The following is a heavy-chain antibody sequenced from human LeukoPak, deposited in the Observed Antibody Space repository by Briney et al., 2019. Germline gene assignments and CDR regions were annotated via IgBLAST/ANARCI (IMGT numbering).Heavy chain of an antibody. V-gene: IGHV1-18*01. CDR1: GGTFSSYT. CDR3: ARDSYYYDSSGYLGY. Sequence: GASVKVSCKASGGTFSSYTISWVRQAPGQGLEWMGWISAYNGNTNYAQKLQGRVTMTTDTSTSTAYMELRSLRSDDTAVYYCARDSYYYDSSGYLGYWGQGTLVTVSS. J-gene: IGHJ4*02. CDR2: ISAYNGNT. D-gene: IGHD3-22*01.